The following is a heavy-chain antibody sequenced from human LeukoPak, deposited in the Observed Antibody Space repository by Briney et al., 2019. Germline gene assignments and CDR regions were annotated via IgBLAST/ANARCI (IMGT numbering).Heavy chain of an antibody. CDR3: ARDKYYYDSSGYYYFDY. D-gene: IGHD3-22*01. CDR2: IYTSGST. J-gene: IGHJ4*02. Sequence: SGTLSLTCAVSGGSISSSNWWSWVRQPAGKGLEWIGRIYTSGSTNYNPSLKSRVTMSVDTSKNQFSLKLSSVTAADTAVYYCARDKYYYDSSGYYYFDYWGQGTLVTVSS. V-gene: IGHV4-4*07. CDR1: GGSISSSNW.